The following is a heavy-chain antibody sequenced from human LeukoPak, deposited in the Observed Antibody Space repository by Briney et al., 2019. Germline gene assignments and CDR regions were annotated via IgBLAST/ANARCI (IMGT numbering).Heavy chain of an antibody. Sequence: PSETLSLTCTVSGGPISSSYWSWIRQPPGKGLEWIGYIYYSGSSNYSPALKSRVTISLDTSKNEVSLKLTSVTAADTAIYYCARATKSSGFHHYLGYWGQGTLVTVSS. CDR2: IYYSGSS. J-gene: IGHJ4*02. CDR3: ARATKSSGFHHYLGY. CDR1: GGPISSSY. V-gene: IGHV4-59*01. D-gene: IGHD3-22*01.